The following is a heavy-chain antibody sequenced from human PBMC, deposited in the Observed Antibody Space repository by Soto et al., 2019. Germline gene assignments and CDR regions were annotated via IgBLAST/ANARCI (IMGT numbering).Heavy chain of an antibody. V-gene: IGHV1-2*04. CDR1: GYTFTGYY. CDR2: INPNSGGT. CDR3: ARGGVGATTLVWFDP. Sequence: QVQLVQSGAEVKKPGASVKVSCKASGYTFTGYYMHWVRQAPGQGLEWMGWINPNSGGTNYAQKFQGWVTMTRDTPTTTAYMELSRLRSDATAVYYCARGGVGATTLVWFDPWGQGTLVTVSS. D-gene: IGHD1-26*01. J-gene: IGHJ5*02.